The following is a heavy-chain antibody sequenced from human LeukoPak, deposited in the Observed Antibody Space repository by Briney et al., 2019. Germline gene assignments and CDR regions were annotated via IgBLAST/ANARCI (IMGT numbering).Heavy chain of an antibody. J-gene: IGHJ6*02. CDR3: ARRGSGNGDTYAGMDV. V-gene: IGHV4-59*08. Sequence: PSETLSLTCTVSGGSISSYYWSWIRQPSGKGLEWIGYIYYSGSTNYNPSLKSRVTISVDTSKNRFSLKLSSVTAADTALYFCARRGSGNGDTYAGMDVWGQGTTVTVSS. D-gene: IGHD2-21*02. CDR1: GGSISSYY. CDR2: IYYSGST.